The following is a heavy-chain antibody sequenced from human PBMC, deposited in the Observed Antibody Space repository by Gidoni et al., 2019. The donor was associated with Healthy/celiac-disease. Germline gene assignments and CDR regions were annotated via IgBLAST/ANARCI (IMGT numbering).Heavy chain of an antibody. CDR3: AMCDYGGPAY. Sequence: QEQMQASGSGRVTAAETVSLTCAVSDYSISSGYYWGWIRQPPGKGLDWVGCIYHSGGTYYNPSRKSRVTISVDTSKNQFSLKLRSVTAADTALYYCAMCDYGGPAYWGQGTLVTFSS. D-gene: IGHD4-17*01. CDR2: IYHSGGT. J-gene: IGHJ4*02. V-gene: IGHV4-38-2*01. CDR1: DYSISSGYY.